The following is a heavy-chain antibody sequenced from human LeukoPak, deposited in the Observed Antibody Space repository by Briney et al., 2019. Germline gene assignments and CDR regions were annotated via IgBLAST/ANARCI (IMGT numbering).Heavy chain of an antibody. CDR2: INPNSGGT. J-gene: IGHJ6*03. D-gene: IGHD3-3*01. CDR1: GYTFTGYY. V-gene: IGHV1-2*02. CDR3: ARDSRFWSGYAYYYYYMDV. Sequence: ASVKVSCKASGYTFTGYYMHWVRQAPGQGLEWMGWINPNSGGTNYAQKFQGRVTMTRDMSTSTVYMELSSLRSEDTAVYYCARDSRFWSGYAYYYYYMDVWGKGTTVTVSS.